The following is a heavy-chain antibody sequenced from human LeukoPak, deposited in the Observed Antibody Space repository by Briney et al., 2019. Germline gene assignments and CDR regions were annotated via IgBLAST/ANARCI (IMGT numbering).Heavy chain of an antibody. D-gene: IGHD3-10*01. V-gene: IGHV4-4*07. Sequence: SETQCFSCTVSCGSISSYNWSWIRRPAWNDRKRNWRSHTSGRTNYTPSRKSRVTMSVDTSKNQFSLKLSSVTAADTAVYYCARGLVLGSGSYYRGYYYGMDVWGQGTTVNVSS. CDR3: ARGLVLGSGSYYRGYYYGMDV. CDR1: CGSISSYN. J-gene: IGHJ6*02. CDR2: SHTSGRT.